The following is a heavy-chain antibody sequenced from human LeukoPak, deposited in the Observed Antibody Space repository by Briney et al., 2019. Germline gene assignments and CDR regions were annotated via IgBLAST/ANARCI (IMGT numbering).Heavy chain of an antibody. CDR2: ISGSGGST. D-gene: IGHD3-22*01. Sequence: QPGGSLRLSCAASGFTFSSYAMSWVRQAPGKGLEWVSAISGSGGSTYYADSVKGRFTISRDNSKNTLYLQMNRLRAEDTAVYYCAKGPSAYYYLSYDYWGQGILVTVSS. V-gene: IGHV3-23*01. J-gene: IGHJ4*02. CDR3: AKGPSAYYYLSYDY. CDR1: GFTFSSYA.